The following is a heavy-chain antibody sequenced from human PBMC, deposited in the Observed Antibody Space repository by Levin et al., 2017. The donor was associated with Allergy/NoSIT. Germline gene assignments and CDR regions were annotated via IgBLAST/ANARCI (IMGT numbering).Heavy chain of an antibody. CDR1: GFTFSDSP. V-gene: IGHV3-73*01. J-gene: IGHJ4*02. CDR2: ITSKANSYAT. D-gene: IGHD6-19*01. CDR3: RLAVAGHPPPPDRSFDY. Sequence: PGGSLRLSCAASGFTFSDSPMHWVRQASGKGLEWVGRITSKANSYATAYAASVKGRFTISRDDSKNTAYLQMNSLKTEDTAVYYCRLAVAGHPPPPDRSFDYWGQGTLVTVSS.